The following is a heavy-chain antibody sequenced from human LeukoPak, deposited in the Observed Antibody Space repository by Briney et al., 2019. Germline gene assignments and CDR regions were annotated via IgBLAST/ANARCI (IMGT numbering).Heavy chain of an antibody. J-gene: IGHJ4*02. CDR1: GFAFSSQA. CDR3: AKDARRTSGWYFFDY. V-gene: IGHV3-23*01. CDR2: ISDSGSIT. Sequence: GGSLRLSCAASGFAFSSQAMGWVRQAPGKGLEWVSVISDSGSITYYADSVKGRFTISRDNSKNTLFLQMSSLRAEDTAVYYCAKDARRTSGWYFFDYWGRGTLVTVSS. D-gene: IGHD6-19*01.